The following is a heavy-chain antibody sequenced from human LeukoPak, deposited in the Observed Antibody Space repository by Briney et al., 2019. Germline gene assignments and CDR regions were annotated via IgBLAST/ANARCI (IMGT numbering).Heavy chain of an antibody. V-gene: IGHV3-7*03. CDR2: IKQDGSEK. D-gene: IGHD2-21*01. CDR3: AKDFRIGYSAHFDY. Sequence: PGGSLRLSCAASGFTFSSYWMSWVRQAPGKGLEWVANIKQDGSEKYYVDSVKGRFTISRDNAKNSLFQQMNSLRGEDTAVYYCAKDFRIGYSAHFDYWGQGALVTVSS. J-gene: IGHJ4*02. CDR1: GFTFSSYW.